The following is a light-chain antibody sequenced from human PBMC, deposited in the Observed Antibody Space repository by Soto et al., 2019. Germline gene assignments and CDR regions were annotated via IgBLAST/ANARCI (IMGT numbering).Light chain of an antibody. CDR3: SSYTSSTDYV. CDR1: SSDVGTYNY. Sequence: LTQPASVSGSPGQSITISCAGTSSDVGTYNYVSWYQQHPGKAPKLIIYEVSNRPSGVSNRFSGSKSGNTASLTISGLQAEDEADYYCSSYTSSTDYVFGTGTKVTVL. V-gene: IGLV2-14*01. J-gene: IGLJ1*01. CDR2: EVS.